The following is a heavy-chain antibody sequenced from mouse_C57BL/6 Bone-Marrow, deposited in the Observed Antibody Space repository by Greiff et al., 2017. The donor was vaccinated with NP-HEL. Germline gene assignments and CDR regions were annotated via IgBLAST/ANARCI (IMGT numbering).Heavy chain of an antibody. Sequence: EVKLMESGGDLVKPGGSLKLSCAASGFTFSSYGMSWVRQTPDKRLEWVATISSGGSYTYYPDRVKGRFTISRDNAKNTLYLQMSSLKSEDTAMYYCARQAYYYGSSYAMDYWGQGTSVTVSS. CDR2: ISSGGSYT. D-gene: IGHD1-1*01. V-gene: IGHV5-6*01. CDR1: GFTFSSYG. J-gene: IGHJ4*01. CDR3: ARQAYYYGSSYAMDY.